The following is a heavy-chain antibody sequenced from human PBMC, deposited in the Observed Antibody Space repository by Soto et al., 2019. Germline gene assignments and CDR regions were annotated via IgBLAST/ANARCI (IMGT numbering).Heavy chain of an antibody. CDR3: AMLGGWSGGSSGMDV. J-gene: IGHJ6*02. V-gene: IGHV3-72*01. CDR2: IRRKANSYTT. CDR1: GLIFSDYH. D-gene: IGHD6-19*01. Sequence: EVQLVESGGGLVQPGGSLRLSCAASGLIFSDYHMDWVRHAPGKGLEWVGRIRRKANSYTTEYAASVTGRFTISSADSKDSLYLPMNSLKSEDTAVYYCAMLGGWSGGSSGMDVWGQGTTVTVSS.